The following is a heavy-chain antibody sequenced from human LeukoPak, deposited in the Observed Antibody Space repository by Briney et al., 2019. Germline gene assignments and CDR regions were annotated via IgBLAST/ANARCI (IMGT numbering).Heavy chain of an antibody. J-gene: IGHJ4*02. CDR1: GGSISSYY. CDR3: ASSPYYYDSSGYYEFDY. Sequence: SETLSLTCTVSGGSISSYYWSWIRQPPGKGLEWIGYIYYSGSTNYNPSLKSRVTISVDTSKNQFSLKLSSVTAADTAVYYCASSPYYYDSSGYYEFDYWGQGTLVTVPS. CDR2: IYYSGST. V-gene: IGHV4-59*01. D-gene: IGHD3-22*01.